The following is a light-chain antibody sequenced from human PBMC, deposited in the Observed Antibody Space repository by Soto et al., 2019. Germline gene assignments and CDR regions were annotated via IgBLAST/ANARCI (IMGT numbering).Light chain of an antibody. V-gene: IGKV1-27*01. CDR1: QDIKEY. CDR3: QQYNTVPWA. J-gene: IGKJ1*01. Sequence: DIQMTQSPSSLSASVGDRVTITCRASQDIKEYVAWYQQKPGKVPKLLIFAASTLQSGVPSRFSGSGSGTDFTVTIGSLQPEDVATYYCQQYNTVPWAFGQGTKVEIK. CDR2: AAS.